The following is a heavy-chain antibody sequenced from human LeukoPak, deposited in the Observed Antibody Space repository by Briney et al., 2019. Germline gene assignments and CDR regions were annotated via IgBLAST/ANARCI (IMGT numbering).Heavy chain of an antibody. J-gene: IGHJ4*02. V-gene: IGHV3-30-3*01. D-gene: IGHD6-13*01. CDR3: ARVDRQLVRRGTFDY. CDR2: ISYDGNHK. CDR1: GFTFSSYP. Sequence: GGSLRLSCAASGFTFSSYPMHWVRQAPGKGLEWVSLISYDGNHKYYADSVKGRFTISRDNAKNSLYLQMNSLRAEDTAVYYCARVDRQLVRRGTFDYWGQGTLVTVSS.